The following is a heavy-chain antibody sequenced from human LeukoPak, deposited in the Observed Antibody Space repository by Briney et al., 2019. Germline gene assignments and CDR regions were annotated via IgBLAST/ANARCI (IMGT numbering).Heavy chain of an antibody. CDR3: ARSQVGATVSNFDC. CDR2: TGNKANNYPT. D-gene: IGHD1-26*01. CDR1: GYTFSDHY. J-gene: IGHJ4*02. V-gene: IGHV3-72*01. Sequence: GGSLRLSCAASGYTFSDHYMDWVRQAPGKGLEWIGRTGNKANNYPTEYAASVKGRFTISRDDSKNSLYLQMNSLKTEDTAVYYCARSQVGATVSNFDCWGQGTLVTVSS.